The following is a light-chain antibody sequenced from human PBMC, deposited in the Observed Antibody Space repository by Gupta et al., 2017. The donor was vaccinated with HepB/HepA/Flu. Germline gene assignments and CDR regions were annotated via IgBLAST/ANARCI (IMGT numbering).Light chain of an antibody. J-gene: IGLJ2*01. CDR1: SSNIGSNT. Sequence: QSVLIQPPSASGTPGQRVTIPCSGSSSNIGSNTVNWYQQLPGTAPKLLIYSNNQRPSGVPDRFSGSKSGTSASLAISGLQSEDEADYYCAAWDDSLNGVVFGGGTKLTVL. V-gene: IGLV1-44*01. CDR3: AAWDDSLNGVV. CDR2: SNN.